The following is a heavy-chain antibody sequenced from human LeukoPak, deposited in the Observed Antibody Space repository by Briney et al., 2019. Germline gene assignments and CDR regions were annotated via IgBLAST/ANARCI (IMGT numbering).Heavy chain of an antibody. CDR1: GFTFSDYY. D-gene: IGHD6-13*01. J-gene: IGHJ5*02. Sequence: GGSLRLSCAASGFTFSDYYMSWIRQAPGKGLEWVAYITSTGITTYYADSVKGRFTISRDNSKNSLYLQLNSLRAEDTAFYYCARDVGSIAAAGMNWFDPWGQGTLVTVSS. CDR3: ARDVGSIAAAGMNWFDP. CDR2: ITSTGITT. V-gene: IGHV3-11*01.